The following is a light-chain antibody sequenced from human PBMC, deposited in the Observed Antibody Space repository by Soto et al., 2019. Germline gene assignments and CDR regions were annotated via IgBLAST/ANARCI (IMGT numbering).Light chain of an antibody. V-gene: IGKV1-39*01. CDR2: AAS. J-gene: IGKJ4*01. CDR1: QSISSY. CDR3: QQSYSTPLT. Sequence: DIQMTQSPSSLSASVGDRVTITCRASQSISSYLNLYQQKPGKAPKLLIYAASSLQSGVPSRFSGRGSGTDFTLTISSLQPADFATYSCQQSYSTPLTFGGGTKVEIK.